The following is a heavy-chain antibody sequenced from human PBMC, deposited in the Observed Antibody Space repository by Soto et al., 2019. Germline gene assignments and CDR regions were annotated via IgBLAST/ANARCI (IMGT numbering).Heavy chain of an antibody. D-gene: IGHD2-2*01. CDR2: IIPIFGTA. CDR3: ARVGYCSSTSCQGNWFDP. Sequence: QVRLVQSGAEVKKPGSSVKVSCKASGGTFSSYAISWVRQAPGQGLEWMGGIIPIFGTANYAQKFQGRVTITADESTSTAYMELSSLRSEDTAVYYCARVGYCSSTSCQGNWFDPWGQGTLVTVSS. J-gene: IGHJ5*02. CDR1: GGTFSSYA. V-gene: IGHV1-69*01.